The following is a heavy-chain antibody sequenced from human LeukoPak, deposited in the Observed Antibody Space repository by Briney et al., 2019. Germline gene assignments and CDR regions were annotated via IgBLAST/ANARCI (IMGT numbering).Heavy chain of an antibody. CDR1: GYTFTSYG. J-gene: IGHJ4*02. V-gene: IGHV1-18*01. CDR2: ISAYNGNT. CDR3: ARGVVYDSSGFFDY. D-gene: IGHD3-22*01. Sequence: GASVKVSCKASGYTFTSYGISWVRQAPGQGLEWMGWISAYNGNTNYAQKLQGRVTMTIDTSTSTAYMELRSLRSEDTAVYYCARGVVYDSSGFFDYWGQGTLVTVSS.